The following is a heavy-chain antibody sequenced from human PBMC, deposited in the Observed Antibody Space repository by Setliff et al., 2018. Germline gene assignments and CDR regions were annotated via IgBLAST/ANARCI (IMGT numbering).Heavy chain of an antibody. Sequence: PGGSLRLSCIGSGFTYSHCWVSWVRQAPGKGLEWVAAINPGGSETYYVESVKGRFTISRDNAKNSLSLQMNNLRAEDTAVYYCLGSGSCSYWGQGAQVTVSS. CDR2: INPGGSET. CDR3: LGSGSCSY. CDR1: GFTYSHCW. D-gene: IGHD3-10*01. J-gene: IGHJ4*02. V-gene: IGHV3-7*01.